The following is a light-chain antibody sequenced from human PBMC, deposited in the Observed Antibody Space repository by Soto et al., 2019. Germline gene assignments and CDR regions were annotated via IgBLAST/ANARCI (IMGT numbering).Light chain of an antibody. V-gene: IGLV2-14*01. CDR3: SSYTSSSTLCV. Sequence: QSALTQPASVSGSSGQSITISCTGTSSDVGGYNYVSWYQQHPGKAPKLIIYEVRNRPSGVSNRFSGSKSGNRASLTISGLQAEDEADYYCSSYTSSSTLCVFGTGTKVTVL. CDR1: SSDVGGYNY. J-gene: IGLJ1*01. CDR2: EVR.